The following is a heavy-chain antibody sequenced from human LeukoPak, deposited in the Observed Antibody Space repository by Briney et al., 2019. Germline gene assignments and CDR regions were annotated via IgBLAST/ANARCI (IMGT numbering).Heavy chain of an antibody. CDR1: GYSFTSYW. CDR3: AIRYSGSYDDY. Sequence: GESLKISCKGSGYSFTSYWIGWVRQMPGKGLEWVGLIYPGDSDTRYSPSFQGQVTISADKSINTAYLQWSSLKASDTAMYYCAIRYSGSYDDYWGQGTLVTVSS. V-gene: IGHV5-51*03. D-gene: IGHD1-26*01. CDR2: IYPGDSDT. J-gene: IGHJ4*02.